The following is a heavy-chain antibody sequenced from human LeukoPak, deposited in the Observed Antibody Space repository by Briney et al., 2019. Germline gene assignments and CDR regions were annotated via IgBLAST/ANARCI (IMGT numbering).Heavy chain of an antibody. CDR3: ARDSGYSGYSDY. J-gene: IGHJ4*02. Sequence: GGSLRLSCAASGFTFSDYYMSSSSSYTDYADSVKGRFTISGDNAKNSLNLQMNSLRAEDTAVYYCARDSGYSGYSDYWGQGTLVTVSS. CDR1: GFTFSDYY. D-gene: IGHD5-12*01. V-gene: IGHV3-11*05. CDR2: SSSSYT.